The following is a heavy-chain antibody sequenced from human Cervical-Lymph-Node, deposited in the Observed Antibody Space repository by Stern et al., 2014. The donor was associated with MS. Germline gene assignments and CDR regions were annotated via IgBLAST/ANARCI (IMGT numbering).Heavy chain of an antibody. Sequence: QLQLQESGPGLVKPSQTLPLTCTVSGGSISSGGYYWSWIRQRPGKGLEWIGYIHYSGSTYYNPSIKSRVTISVDTSKNQFSLKLRSVTAADTAVYYCARVKDDAFDIWGQGTMVTVSS. J-gene: IGHJ3*02. V-gene: IGHV4-31*03. CDR3: ARVKDDAFDI. CDR2: IHYSGST. CDR1: GGSISSGGYY.